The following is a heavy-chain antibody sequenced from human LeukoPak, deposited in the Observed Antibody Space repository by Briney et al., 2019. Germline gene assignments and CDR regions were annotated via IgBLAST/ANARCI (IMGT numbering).Heavy chain of an antibody. V-gene: IGHV1-8*01. CDR1: GYTFTSYD. CDR3: ARRGRIGPGAKYYFDY. J-gene: IGHJ4*02. Sequence: ASVKVSCKASGYTFTSYDINWVRQATGQGLEWMGWMNPNSGNTGYAQKFQGRVTMTRNTSISTAYMELSSLRSEDTAVYYCARRGRIGPGAKYYFDYWGQGTLVTVSS. CDR2: MNPNSGNT. D-gene: IGHD3-16*01.